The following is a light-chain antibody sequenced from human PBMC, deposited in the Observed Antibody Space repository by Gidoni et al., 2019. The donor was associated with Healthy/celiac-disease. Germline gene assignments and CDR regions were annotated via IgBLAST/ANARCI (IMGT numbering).Light chain of an antibody. CDR2: DAS. V-gene: IGKV3-11*01. Sequence: ELVLPQSPATLSLSPGERATLSCRASPSVSSYLAWYQQQPGQAPRLLIYDASNTATGTPARCSGSGSGTDFTLTISSLEPEDVAVYYWQQRSNWPVTFGQGTKLEIK. CDR3: QQRSNWPVT. CDR1: PSVSSY. J-gene: IGKJ2*01.